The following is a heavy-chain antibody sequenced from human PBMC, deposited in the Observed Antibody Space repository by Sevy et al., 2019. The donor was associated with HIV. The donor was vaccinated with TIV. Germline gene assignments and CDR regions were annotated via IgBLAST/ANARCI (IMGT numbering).Heavy chain of an antibody. CDR1: GFTVSSNY. V-gene: IGHV3-53*01. D-gene: IGHD3-22*01. J-gene: IGHJ6*02. CDR3: ARDNSGSDYYDSSGPNPGYYYYYGMDV. Sequence: GGSLRLSCAASGFTVSSNYMSWVRQAPGKGLEWVSVIYSGGSTYYADSVKGRFTISRANFKNTLYLQMNSLRAEDTAVYYCARDNSGSDYYDSSGPNPGYYYYYGMDVWGQGTTVTVSS. CDR2: IYSGGST.